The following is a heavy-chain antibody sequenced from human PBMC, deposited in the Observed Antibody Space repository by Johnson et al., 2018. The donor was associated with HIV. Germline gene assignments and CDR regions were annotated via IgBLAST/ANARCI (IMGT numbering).Heavy chain of an antibody. D-gene: IGHD6-13*01. V-gene: IGHV3-20*04. Sequence: VQLVESGGGVARPGGSLRLSCEASGFTFDEYDMSWVRQGPGKGLAWVSGINWNGGTPNYLDSVKGRFTISRDNAKKFLYLEMNSLRAEDTAFYYCTKDLRSWIAGAEFGAFDVWGQGTMVTVSS. CDR1: GFTFDEYD. J-gene: IGHJ3*01. CDR2: INWNGGTP. CDR3: TKDLRSWIAGAEFGAFDV.